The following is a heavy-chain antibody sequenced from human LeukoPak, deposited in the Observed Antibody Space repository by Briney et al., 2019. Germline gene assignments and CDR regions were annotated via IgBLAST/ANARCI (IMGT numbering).Heavy chain of an antibody. J-gene: IGHJ4*02. Sequence: PSETLSLTCTVSGGSISSYYWSWIRQPPGKGLEWIGYIYYSGSTNYNPSLKSRVTISVDTSKNQFSLKLSSVAAADTAVYYCARECGSTSCYASFDYWGQGTLVTVSS. CDR2: IYYSGST. CDR3: ARECGSTSCYASFDY. CDR1: GGSISSYY. V-gene: IGHV4-59*01. D-gene: IGHD2-2*01.